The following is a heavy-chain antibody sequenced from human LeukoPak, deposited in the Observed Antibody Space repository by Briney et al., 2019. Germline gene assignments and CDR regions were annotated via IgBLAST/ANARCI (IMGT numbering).Heavy chain of an antibody. CDR2: IIGSGGST. V-gene: IGHV3-23*01. Sequence: GGSLRLSCAASGFTFSSYAMSWVRQAPGKGLEWVSAIIGSGGSTYYADSVKGRFTISRDNSTNTLYLQMNSLRAEDTAVYYCAKVGCSGGSCYSLLYFDYWGQGTLVTVSS. CDR3: AKVGCSGGSCYSLLYFDY. CDR1: GFTFSSYA. D-gene: IGHD2-15*01. J-gene: IGHJ4*02.